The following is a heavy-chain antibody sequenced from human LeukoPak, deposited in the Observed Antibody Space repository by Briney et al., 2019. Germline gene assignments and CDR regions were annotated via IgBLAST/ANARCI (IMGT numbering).Heavy chain of an antibody. Sequence: ASVKVSCKASVYTFTGYYMHWVRQAPGQGVEWMGWINPNSGGTNYAQKFQGRVTMTRDTSISTAYMELSRLRSDDTVVYYCTRGALITKLPGKEGYWGQGTLVTVSS. J-gene: IGHJ4*02. CDR3: TRGALITKLPGKEGY. V-gene: IGHV1-2*02. D-gene: IGHD3-22*01. CDR1: VYTFTGYY. CDR2: INPNSGGT.